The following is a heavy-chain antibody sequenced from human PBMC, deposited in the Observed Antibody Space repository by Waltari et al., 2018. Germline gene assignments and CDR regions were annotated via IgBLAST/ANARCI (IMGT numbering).Heavy chain of an antibody. D-gene: IGHD3-10*01. V-gene: IGHV4-34*01. CDR2: INHSGST. CDR3: ARVYRYYGSGSYYKRFHYYYYMDV. J-gene: IGHJ6*03. Sequence: QVQLQQWGAGLLKPSETLSLTCAVYGGSFSGYYWSWIRQPPGKGLGWIGEINHSGSTNYNPSLKSRVTISVDTSKNQFSLKLSSVTAADTAVYYCARVYRYYGSGSYYKRFHYYYYMDVWGKGTTVTVSS. CDR1: GGSFSGYY.